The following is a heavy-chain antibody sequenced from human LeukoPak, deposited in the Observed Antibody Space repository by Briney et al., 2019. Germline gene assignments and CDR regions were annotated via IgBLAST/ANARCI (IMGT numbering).Heavy chain of an antibody. CDR1: GYSFTSYR. Sequence: GESLKISCKGSGYSFTSYRIGWGRPMPGKGLGWMGIIYPGDSDTRYSPSFQGQVTISADKSISTAYLQWSSLKAPDTAMYYCARQGRTVTPATPIDYWGQGTLVTVSS. V-gene: IGHV5-51*01. J-gene: IGHJ4*02. CDR2: IYPGDSDT. D-gene: IGHD4-17*01. CDR3: ARQGRTVTPATPIDY.